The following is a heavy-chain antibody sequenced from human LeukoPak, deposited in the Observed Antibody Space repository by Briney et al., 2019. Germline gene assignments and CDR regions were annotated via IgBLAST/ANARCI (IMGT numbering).Heavy chain of an antibody. V-gene: IGHV3-33*01. CDR1: GFTFRSDA. CDR2: IWSDGSQT. D-gene: IGHD3-16*01. J-gene: IGHJ4*02. CDR3: ARAAGLGGYLIDY. Sequence: PGRSLRLSCAASGFTFRSDAMHWVRQAPGKGLEWVAIIWSDGSQTKYADSVKGRFTVSRDNSKNTAYLQMNGLRVEDTAVYYCARAAGLGGYLIDYWGQGTLVTVSS.